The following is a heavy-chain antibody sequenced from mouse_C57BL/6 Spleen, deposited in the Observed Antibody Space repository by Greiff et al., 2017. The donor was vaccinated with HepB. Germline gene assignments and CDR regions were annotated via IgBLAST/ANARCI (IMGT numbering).Heavy chain of an antibody. D-gene: IGHD1-1*01. CDR3: ARPYYYGSSYVGWYFDV. CDR1: GYTFTSYW. Sequence: QVQLQQPGAELVKPGASVKMSCKASGYTFTSYWITWVKQRPGQGLEWIGDIYPGSGSTNYNEKFKSKATLTVDTSSSTAYMQLSSLTSEDSAVYYCARPYYYGSSYVGWYFDVWGTGTTVTVSS. J-gene: IGHJ1*03. CDR2: IYPGSGST. V-gene: IGHV1-55*01.